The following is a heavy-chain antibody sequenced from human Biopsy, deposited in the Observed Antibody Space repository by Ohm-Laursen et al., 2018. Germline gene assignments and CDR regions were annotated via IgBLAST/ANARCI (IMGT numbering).Heavy chain of an antibody. CDR2: ISPYNGDT. CDR3: ARDRWPHVTLLGLVVFDF. D-gene: IGHD3-3*01. V-gene: IGHV1-18*01. J-gene: IGHJ4*02. CDR1: GYTFTNYG. Sequence: ASVTVSCKASGYTFTNYGISWVRQAPGQGLEWMGWISPYNGDTDYAQKLQGRVTMTTDTSTSTAYMDLRSLRSDDTAVCYCARDRWPHVTLLGLVVFDFWGQGTLVIVSS.